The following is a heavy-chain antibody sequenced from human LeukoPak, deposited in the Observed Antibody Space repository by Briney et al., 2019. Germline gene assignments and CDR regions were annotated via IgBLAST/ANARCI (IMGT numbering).Heavy chain of an antibody. CDR1: GGSISSYY. Sequence: SETLSLTCTVSGGSISSYYWSWIRQPAGKGLEWIGRIYTSGSTNYNPSLKSRVTMSVDTSKNQFSLKLSSVTGADTAVYYSARTPHRRAAFDYWGQGTLATVYS. CDR2: IYTSGST. D-gene: IGHD2-15*01. CDR3: ARTPHRRAAFDY. V-gene: IGHV4-4*07. J-gene: IGHJ4*02.